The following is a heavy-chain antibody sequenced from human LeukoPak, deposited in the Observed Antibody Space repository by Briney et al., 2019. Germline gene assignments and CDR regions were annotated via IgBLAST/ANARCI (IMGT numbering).Heavy chain of an antibody. Sequence: GGSLRLSCAASGFTFSSYGMHWVRQAPGKGLEWVAAISCDGKNIHYVDSVKGRFTISRDSSKSTVYLQMNSLRAEDTAVYYCARTYSRENGYDFVFHYWGQGTLVTVSS. D-gene: IGHD3/OR15-3a*01. CDR2: ISCDGKNI. CDR1: GFTFSSYG. V-gene: IGHV3-33*01. CDR3: ARTYSRENGYDFVFHY. J-gene: IGHJ4*02.